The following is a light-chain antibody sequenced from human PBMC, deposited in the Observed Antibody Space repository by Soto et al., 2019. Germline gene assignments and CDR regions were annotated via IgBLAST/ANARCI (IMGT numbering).Light chain of an antibody. V-gene: IGLV1-40*01. J-gene: IGLJ1*01. CDR1: SSNIGAGYD. Sequence: QSVLTQPPSVSGAPGQRVTISCTGSSSNIGAGYDVHWYQQLPGTAPKLLIYGNSNRPSGVPDRFSGSKSGTSASLAITGRHAEDEADYYCQSYDSSLSGYVFGTGTKLTVL. CDR2: GNS. CDR3: QSYDSSLSGYV.